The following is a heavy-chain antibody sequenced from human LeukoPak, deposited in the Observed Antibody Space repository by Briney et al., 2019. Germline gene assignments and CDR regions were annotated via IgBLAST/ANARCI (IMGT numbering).Heavy chain of an antibody. J-gene: IGHJ3*02. CDR1: GYTFTGYY. V-gene: IGHV1-2*02. Sequence: ASVKVSCKASGYTFTGYYMHWVRQAPGQGLEWMGWINPNSGGTNYAQKFQGRVTMTRDTSISTAYMELSRLRSDDTAVYYCARGRSLAVRGVIGLDAFDIWGQGTMVTVSS. CDR3: ARGRSLAVRGVIGLDAFDI. D-gene: IGHD3-10*01. CDR2: INPNSGGT.